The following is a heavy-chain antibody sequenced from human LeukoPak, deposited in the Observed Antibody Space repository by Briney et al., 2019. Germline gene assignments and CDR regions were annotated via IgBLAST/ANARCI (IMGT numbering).Heavy chain of an antibody. CDR1: GFTFSSYA. D-gene: IGHD3-22*01. CDR2: ISGSSGST. V-gene: IGHV3-23*01. J-gene: IGHJ4*02. Sequence: PGGSLRLSCAASGFTFSSYAMSWVRQAPGKGLEWVSGISGSSGSTYYADSVKGRFTISRDNSKNTLYLQMNSLRAEDTAVYYCAKALIFSYYYESSAFDYRGQGTLVTVSS. CDR3: AKALIFSYYYESSAFDY.